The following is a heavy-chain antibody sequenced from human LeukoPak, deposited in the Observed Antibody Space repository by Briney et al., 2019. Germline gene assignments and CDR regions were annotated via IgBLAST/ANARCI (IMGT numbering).Heavy chain of an antibody. CDR1: GFTISSNY. D-gene: IGHD5-12*01. V-gene: IGHV3-66*01. J-gene: IGHJ4*02. Sequence: GGSLRLSCAASGFTISSNYMNWVRQAPGKGLEWVSVISTGGTTYYANSVQGRFTISRDYSKNTLYLEMNNLRTEDTAVYYCARVSGYSGYDTLDYWGQGTLVTVS. CDR3: ARVSGYSGYDTLDY. CDR2: ISTGGTT.